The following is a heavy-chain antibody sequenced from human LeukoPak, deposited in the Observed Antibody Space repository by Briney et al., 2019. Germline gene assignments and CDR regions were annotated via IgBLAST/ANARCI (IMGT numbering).Heavy chain of an antibody. CDR1: GYSISSAYY. V-gene: IGHV4-38-2*02. D-gene: IGHD2-8*01. J-gene: IGHJ4*02. CDR2: MYHSGST. Sequence: SETLSLTCSVSGYSISSAYYWGWIRQPPGKGLEWIGTMYHSGSTNYNPSLKSRVTISVDTSKNQFSLKLSSVTAADTAVYYCVRVKNGNAKDFDHWGQGTLVTVSS. CDR3: VRVKNGNAKDFDH.